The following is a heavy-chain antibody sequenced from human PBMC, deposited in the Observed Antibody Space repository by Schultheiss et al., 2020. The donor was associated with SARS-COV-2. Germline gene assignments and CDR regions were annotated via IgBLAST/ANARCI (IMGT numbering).Heavy chain of an antibody. D-gene: IGHD3-22*01. CDR3: ARDGTIWGYYDSSGYFDY. J-gene: IGHJ4*02. CDR2: ISAYNGNT. CDR1: GCTFTSYG. V-gene: IGHV1-18*01. Sequence: ASVKVSCKASGCTFTSYGISWVRQAPGQGLEWMGWISAYNGNTNYAQKLQGRVTMTTDTSTSTAYMELRSLRSDDTAVYYCARDGTIWGYYDSSGYFDYWGQGTLVTVSS.